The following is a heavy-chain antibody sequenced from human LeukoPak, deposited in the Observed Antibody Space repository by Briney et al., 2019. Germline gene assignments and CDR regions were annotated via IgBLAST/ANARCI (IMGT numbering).Heavy chain of an antibody. CDR3: ARDRSSGAFDY. Sequence: GRSLRLSCAASGFTFSSYGMHWVRQAPGRGLEWVAIIWHDGSNKYYADSVKGRFTIPRDNSKNTLGLQMNSLRAEDTAVYYCARDRSSGAFDYWGQGTLVTVSS. CDR2: IWHDGSNK. D-gene: IGHD2-15*01. J-gene: IGHJ4*02. CDR1: GFTFSSYG. V-gene: IGHV3-33*01.